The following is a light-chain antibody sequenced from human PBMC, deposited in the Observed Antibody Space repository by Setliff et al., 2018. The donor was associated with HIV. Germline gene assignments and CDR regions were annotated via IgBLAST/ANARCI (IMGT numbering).Light chain of an antibody. J-gene: IGLJ1*01. CDR1: SSDVGGYNY. CDR3: SSYAGSNNLGV. V-gene: IGLV2-14*01. Sequence: QSVLTQPASVSGSPGQSITISCTGTSSDVGGYNYVSWYQQHPGKAPKLMIYGVSNRPSGVSNRFSGSKSGNTASLTISGLQAEDEADYYCSSYAGSNNLGVFGTGTKVTVL. CDR2: GVS.